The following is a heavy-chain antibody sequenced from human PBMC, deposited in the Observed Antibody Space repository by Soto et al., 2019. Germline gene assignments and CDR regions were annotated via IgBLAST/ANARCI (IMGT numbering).Heavy chain of an antibody. Sequence: GGSLGLACASSVFTFSIYAMSWVRQAPGKGLEWVSAISGSGGSTYYADSVKGRFTISRDNSKNTLYLQMNSLRAEDTAVHYCAKWGSGSQYYFDYWGQGTLVTVSS. CDR1: VFTFSIYA. D-gene: IGHD3-10*01. J-gene: IGHJ4*02. V-gene: IGHV3-23*01. CDR3: AKWGSGSQYYFDY. CDR2: ISGSGGST.